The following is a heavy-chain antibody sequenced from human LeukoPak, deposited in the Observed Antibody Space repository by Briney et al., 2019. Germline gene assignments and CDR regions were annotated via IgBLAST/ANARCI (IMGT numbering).Heavy chain of an antibody. Sequence: PGGSLRLSCAASGFTFSSYGMHWVRQAPGKGLEWVALIRYDGSNKYYADSVKGRFTISRDNSKNTLYLQMNSLRAEDTAVYYCAKDRGSSWYVDYYYMDVWGKGTTVTVSS. V-gene: IGHV3-30*02. D-gene: IGHD6-13*01. CDR3: AKDRGSSWYVDYYYMDV. J-gene: IGHJ6*03. CDR1: GFTFSSYG. CDR2: IRYDGSNK.